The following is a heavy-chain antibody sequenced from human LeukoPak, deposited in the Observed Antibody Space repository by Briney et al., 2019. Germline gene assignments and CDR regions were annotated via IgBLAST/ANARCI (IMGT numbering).Heavy chain of an antibody. CDR3: ARGGGSQLLYWYFDL. D-gene: IGHD6-6*01. Sequence: VKDSCMASRYTFTGYYLYWVRQAPGRGLEWMGWINANSGGTKYAQMCWGRVTMTRDTSISTAYMELSRLRSDDTAVYYCARGGGSQLLYWYFDLWGRGTLVTVSS. V-gene: IGHV1-2*02. CDR2: INANSGGT. CDR1: RYTFTGYY. J-gene: IGHJ2*01.